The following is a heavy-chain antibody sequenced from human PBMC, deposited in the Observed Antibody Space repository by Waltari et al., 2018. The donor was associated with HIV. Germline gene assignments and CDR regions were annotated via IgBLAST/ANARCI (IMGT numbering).Heavy chain of an antibody. CDR3: ARVRGWDCSSTSCYAYGMDV. CDR2: IWYDGSNK. Sequence: QVQLVESGGGVVQPGRSLRLSCAASGFTFSSYGMHWVRQAPGKGLAWVAVIWYDGSNKYYVDSVKGRVTISRDNSKNTLYLQMNSLGAEDTAVYYCARVRGWDCSSTSCYAYGMDVWGQGTTVTVSS. D-gene: IGHD2-2*01. V-gene: IGHV3-33*01. J-gene: IGHJ6*02. CDR1: GFTFSSYG.